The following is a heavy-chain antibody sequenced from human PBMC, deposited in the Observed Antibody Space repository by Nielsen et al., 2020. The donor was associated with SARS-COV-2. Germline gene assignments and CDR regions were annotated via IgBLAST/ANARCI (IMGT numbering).Heavy chain of an antibody. D-gene: IGHD6-6*01. CDR1: GFLVSTKY. Sequence: GGSLRLSCAASGFLVSTKYMNWVRQAPGKGLEWVSLISWDGASTYYGDSVRGRFTISRDNRKNSLFLQMNSLRTEDTALYYCAKGFSSSSRDYMNVWGKGTTVTVSS. J-gene: IGHJ6*03. CDR3: AKGFSSSSRDYMNV. V-gene: IGHV3-43*01. CDR2: ISWDGAST.